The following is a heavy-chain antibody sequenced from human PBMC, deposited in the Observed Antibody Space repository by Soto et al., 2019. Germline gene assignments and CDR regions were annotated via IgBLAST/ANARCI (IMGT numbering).Heavy chain of an antibody. D-gene: IGHD3-10*01. CDR3: ARDRGYYYGSGSYYNAPLNAFDI. J-gene: IGHJ3*02. Sequence: GGSLRLSCAASGFTFSSYSMNWVRQAPGKGLEWVSYISSSSTIYYADSVKGRFTISRDNAKNSLYLQMNSLRAEDTAVYYCARDRGYYYGSGSYYNAPLNAFDIWGQGTMVTVSS. CDR2: ISSSSTI. V-gene: IGHV3-48*01. CDR1: GFTFSSYS.